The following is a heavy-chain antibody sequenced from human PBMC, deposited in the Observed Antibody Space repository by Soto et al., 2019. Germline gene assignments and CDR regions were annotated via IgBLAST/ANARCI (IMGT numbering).Heavy chain of an antibody. CDR1: GYTFIRYG. CDR3: ARERTYFGDY. J-gene: IGHJ4*02. D-gene: IGHD3-9*01. V-gene: IGHV1-18*01. Sequence: ASVKVSCKASGYTFIRYGITWVRQAPGQGFEWMGWISPYDDYTSYAQKLQGRVTMTANTSMSIANMELSSLKSEDTAVYYCARERTYFGDYWGQGTLVTSPQ. CDR2: ISPYDDYT.